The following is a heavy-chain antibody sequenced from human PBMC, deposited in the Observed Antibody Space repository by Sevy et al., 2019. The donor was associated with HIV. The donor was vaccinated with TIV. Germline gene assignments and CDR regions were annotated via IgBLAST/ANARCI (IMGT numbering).Heavy chain of an antibody. Sequence: GGSLRLSCAASGFTFSNAWMSWVRQAPGKGLEWVGHIKSKTDGGTTDYAAPVKGRFTISRDDSKNTLYLQMNSLKTEDTAVYYCTTPGVRGYYYYYYGMDVWGQGTTVTVSS. CDR3: TTPGVRGYYYYYYGMDV. V-gene: IGHV3-15*01. D-gene: IGHD3-10*01. CDR2: IKSKTDGGTT. CDR1: GFTFSNAW. J-gene: IGHJ6*02.